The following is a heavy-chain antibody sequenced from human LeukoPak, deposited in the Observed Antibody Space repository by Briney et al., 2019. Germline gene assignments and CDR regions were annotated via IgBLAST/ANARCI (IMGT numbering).Heavy chain of an antibody. J-gene: IGHJ4*02. V-gene: IGHV3-74*01. Sequence: GGSLRLSCAASGFTFSSHGMHWVRQAPGKGLVWVAHVSTDGTSTSSVDSVKGRFTISRDNAKNTLYLQMNSLRAEDAALYYCAKDRWGSSGFFDYWGQGTLVTVSS. CDR2: VSTDGTST. D-gene: IGHD6-6*01. CDR3: AKDRWGSSGFFDY. CDR1: GFTFSSHG.